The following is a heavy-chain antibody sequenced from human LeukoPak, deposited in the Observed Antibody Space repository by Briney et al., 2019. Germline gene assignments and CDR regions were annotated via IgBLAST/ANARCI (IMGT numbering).Heavy chain of an antibody. CDR3: TLGDPYGPGSYFDY. Sequence: PGGSLRLSCAASGFTFSNAWMSWVRQAPGKGLEWVGRIKSKTDGGTTDYAAPVKGRFTISRDDSKNTLYLQMNSLKTEDTAVYYCTLGDPYGPGSYFDYWGQGTLVTVSS. V-gene: IGHV3-15*01. CDR1: GFTFSNAW. J-gene: IGHJ4*02. CDR2: IKSKTDGGTT. D-gene: IGHD3-10*01.